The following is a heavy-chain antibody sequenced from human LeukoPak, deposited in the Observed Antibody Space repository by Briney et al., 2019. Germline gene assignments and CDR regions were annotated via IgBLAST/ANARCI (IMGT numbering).Heavy chain of an antibody. J-gene: IGHJ4*02. Sequence: SETLSLTCAVSGVSISSNLWWTWVRQPPGRGLEWIAEIHHSGSINYNPSLKSRVTISVDTSKNQFSLKLSSVTAADTAVYYCASSFRGYSYYRFDYWGQGTLVTVSS. CDR2: IHHSGSI. D-gene: IGHD5-18*01. CDR3: ASSFRGYSYYRFDY. CDR1: GVSISSNLW. V-gene: IGHV4-4*02.